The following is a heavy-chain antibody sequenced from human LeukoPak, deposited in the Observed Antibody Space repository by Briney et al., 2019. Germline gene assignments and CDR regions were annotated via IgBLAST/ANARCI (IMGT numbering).Heavy chain of an antibody. D-gene: IGHD2-21*02. Sequence: SETLSLTCTVSGGSISSSYSYWGWIRQPPGKGLEWIGNIYYSGSTYYSPSLTSRVTVSVDTSENQFSLKLSSVTAADTAVYYCARQARNCGGDCLYYFDYWGQGTLVTVSS. J-gene: IGHJ4*02. CDR2: IYYSGST. CDR1: GGSISSSYSY. V-gene: IGHV4-39*01. CDR3: ARQARNCGGDCLYYFDY.